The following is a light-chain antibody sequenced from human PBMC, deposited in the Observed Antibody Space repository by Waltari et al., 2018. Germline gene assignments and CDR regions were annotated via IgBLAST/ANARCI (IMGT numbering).Light chain of an antibody. CDR1: QSIGRW. J-gene: IGKJ1*01. CDR3: QQSWDAPRT. CDR2: DAS. V-gene: IGKV1-5*01. Sequence: DIQMTQSPSTLSASVGDRVTITCRASQSIGRWLAWYQQKPGKAPKLLIYDASSLVSGVPSTFSGSGFGTEFSLTISSLQPDDFATYYCQQSWDAPRTFGQGTKVELK.